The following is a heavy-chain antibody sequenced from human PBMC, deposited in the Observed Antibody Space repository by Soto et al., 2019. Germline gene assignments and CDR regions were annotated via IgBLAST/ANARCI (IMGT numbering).Heavy chain of an antibody. V-gene: IGHV3-43*01. Sequence: GGSLRLSCAASGFTFDDYTMHWVRQAPGKGLEWVSLISWDGGSTYYADSVKGRFTISRDNSKNSLYLQMNSLRTEETALYYCAKVGLTQAFDIWGQGTMVTVSS. CDR2: ISWDGGST. J-gene: IGHJ3*02. CDR1: GFTFDDYT. CDR3: AKVGLTQAFDI. D-gene: IGHD3-16*01.